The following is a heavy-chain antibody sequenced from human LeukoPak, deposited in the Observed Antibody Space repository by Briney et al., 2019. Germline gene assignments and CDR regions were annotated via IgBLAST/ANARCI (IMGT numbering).Heavy chain of an antibody. J-gene: IGHJ5*02. Sequence: PGGSLRLSCAASGFTFSSYSMNWVRQAPGKGLEWVSSIRSSSSYIYYADSVKGRFTISRDNAKNSLYLQMNSLRAEDTAVYYCARLQWHTGFDPWGQGTLVTVSS. CDR2: IRSSSSYI. CDR1: GFTFSSYS. V-gene: IGHV3-21*01. D-gene: IGHD6-19*01. CDR3: ARLQWHTGFDP.